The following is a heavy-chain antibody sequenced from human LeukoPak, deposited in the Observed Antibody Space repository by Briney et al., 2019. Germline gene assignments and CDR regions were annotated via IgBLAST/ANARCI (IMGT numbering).Heavy chain of an antibody. V-gene: IGHV3-23*01. D-gene: IGHD2-2*02. Sequence: GGSLRLSCAASGFTFSSYAMSWVRQAPGKGLDWASAISGSGGSTYYADSVKGRFTISRDNSKTTLYLQMNSLRAEDTAVYYCAANQGATEYCSSTSCYTIDCWGQGTLVTVSS. CDR2: ISGSGGST. J-gene: IGHJ4*02. CDR1: GFTFSSYA. CDR3: AANQGATEYCSSTSCYTIDC.